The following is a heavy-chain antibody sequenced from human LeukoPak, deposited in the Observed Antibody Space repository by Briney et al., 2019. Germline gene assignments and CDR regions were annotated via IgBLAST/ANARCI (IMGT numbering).Heavy chain of an antibody. J-gene: IGHJ3*02. CDR2: VSFSGTT. D-gene: IGHD1-26*01. CDR3: AREWGFPGGSSNVFVI. V-gene: IGHV4-59*01. CDR1: AASIGIYY. Sequence: SQSLSLTCPLAAASIGIYYWGWVRQPPRKGLGWNGYVSFSGTTNYYPSLKSRVTISRDTSSNQFSLKVKSVTAADTALYYCAREWGFPGGSSNVFVIWGQGTMVAVSS.